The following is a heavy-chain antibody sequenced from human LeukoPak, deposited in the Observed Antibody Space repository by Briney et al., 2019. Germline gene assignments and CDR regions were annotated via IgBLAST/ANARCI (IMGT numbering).Heavy chain of an antibody. CDR3: ARVGYYESSGYYEY. CDR2: INPNSGGT. CDR1: GYTFTSYY. J-gene: IGHJ4*02. Sequence: ASVKVSCKASGYTFTSYYMHWVRQAPGQGLEWMGRINPNSGGTNYAQKFQGRVTMTRDTSISTVYMELSRLRSDDTAVYYCARVGYYESSGYYEYWGQGTLVTVSS. D-gene: IGHD3-22*01. V-gene: IGHV1-2*06.